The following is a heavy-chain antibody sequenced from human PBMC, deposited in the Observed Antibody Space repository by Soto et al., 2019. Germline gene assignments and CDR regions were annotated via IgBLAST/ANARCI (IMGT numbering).Heavy chain of an antibody. J-gene: IGHJ6*02. D-gene: IGHD4-4*01. CDR3: ARSYSNYKGGMDV. CDR1: GFSVSVDS. Sequence: GGSLRLSCAASGFSVSVDSMIWVRQAPGKGLEWVSAIGTAGDTYYPGSVKGRFTISRENAKNSLYLQMNSLRAGDTAVYYCARSYSNYKGGMDVWGQGTTVTVSS. CDR2: IGTAGDT. V-gene: IGHV3-13*01.